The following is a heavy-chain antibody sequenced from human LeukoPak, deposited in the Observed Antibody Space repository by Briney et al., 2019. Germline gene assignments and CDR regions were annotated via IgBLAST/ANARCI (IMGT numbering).Heavy chain of an antibody. CDR2: NSAYNGNT. Sequence: ASGKVSCKASGYTFTSYGISWVRQPPGQGLEWMGWNSAYNGNTNYAQKLQGRVTMTTDTSTSTAYMELRSLRSDDTAVYYCARDFLSGSYYRGAFDIWGQGTMVTVSS. CDR3: ARDFLSGSYYRGAFDI. V-gene: IGHV1-18*01. CDR1: GYTFTSYG. D-gene: IGHD1-26*01. J-gene: IGHJ3*02.